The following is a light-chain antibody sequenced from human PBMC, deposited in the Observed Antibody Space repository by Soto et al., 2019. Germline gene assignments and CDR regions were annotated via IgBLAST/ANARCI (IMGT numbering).Light chain of an antibody. CDR2: DVG. J-gene: IGLJ1*01. CDR3: GSYTPTSAL. CDR1: SSDVGGFNY. V-gene: IGLV2-14*03. Sequence: QSALTQPASVSGSPGQSIAISCTGSSSDVGGFNYVSWYQQHPGKAPKLMIYDVGHRPLGVSDRFSGSKSGNRASLTISGVQAEDGADYYCGSYTPTSALFGTVTKLTFL.